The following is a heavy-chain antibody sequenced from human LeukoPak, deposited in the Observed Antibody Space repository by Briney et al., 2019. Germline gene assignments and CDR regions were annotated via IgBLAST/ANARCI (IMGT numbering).Heavy chain of an antibody. V-gene: IGHV1-8*03. CDR1: GYTFTSYD. CDR3: ARGKAAAGGTAFDI. Sequence: GPVKVSCKASGYTFTSYDINWVRQATGQGLEWMGWMNPNSGNTGYAQKFQGRVTITRNTSISTAYMELSSLRSEDTAVYYCARGKAAAGGTAFDIWGQGTMVTVSS. D-gene: IGHD6-13*01. J-gene: IGHJ3*02. CDR2: MNPNSGNT.